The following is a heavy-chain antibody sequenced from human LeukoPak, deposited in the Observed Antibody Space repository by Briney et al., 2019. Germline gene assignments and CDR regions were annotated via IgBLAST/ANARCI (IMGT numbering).Heavy chain of an antibody. D-gene: IGHD1-14*01. V-gene: IGHV1-69*04. Sequence: SVKVSCKASGGTFSTYVINWVRQAPGQGLEWMGRIIPIVGVTNNAQKFQDRLTITADTSTTTVYMELSSLRPEDTAVYFCASPLPKPTHRTSRLDPWGQGTLVTVSS. CDR1: GGTFSTYV. CDR3: ASPLPKPTHRTSRLDP. CDR2: IIPIVGVT. J-gene: IGHJ5*02.